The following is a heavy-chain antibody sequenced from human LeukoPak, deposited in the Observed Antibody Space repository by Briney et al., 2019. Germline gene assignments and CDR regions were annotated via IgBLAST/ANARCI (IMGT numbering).Heavy chain of an antibody. Sequence: PGRSLRLSCAASGFTFDDYTMHWVRQAPGKGLEWVSGISWNSGSIGYADSVKGRFTISRDNAKNSLYLQMNSLRAEDTALYYCAKGAEWELPNYFDYWGQGTLVTVSS. CDR3: AKGAEWELPNYFDY. J-gene: IGHJ4*02. V-gene: IGHV3-9*01. D-gene: IGHD1-26*01. CDR2: ISWNSGSI. CDR1: GFTFDDYT.